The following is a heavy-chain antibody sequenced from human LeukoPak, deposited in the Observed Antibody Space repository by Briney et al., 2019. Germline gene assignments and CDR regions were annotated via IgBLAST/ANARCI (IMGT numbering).Heavy chain of an antibody. D-gene: IGHD6-19*01. CDR1: GFTFSSYG. V-gene: IGHV3-33*01. CDR2: MWFDGSNN. CDR3: ARASGWYRDY. Sequence: GRSLRLSCAASGFTFSSYGMHWVRQAPGKGLEWVAVMWFDGSNNYYADSVKGRFTISRDNSKNTLYLQMNSLRAEDTAIYYCARASGWYRDYWGQGTLVTVSS. J-gene: IGHJ4*02.